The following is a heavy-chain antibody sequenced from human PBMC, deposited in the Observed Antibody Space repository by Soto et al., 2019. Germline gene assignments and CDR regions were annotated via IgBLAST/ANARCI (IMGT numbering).Heavy chain of an antibody. CDR2: IIPILGIA. CDR3: ARDREYCSSTSCYAWFDP. Sequence: SVKVSCKASGGTFSSYTISWVRQAPGQGLEWMGRIIPILGIANYAQKFQGRVTITADKSTSTAYMELSSLRSEDTAVYYCARDREYCSSTSCYAWFDPWGQGTLVTVSS. CDR1: GGTFSSYT. D-gene: IGHD2-2*01. J-gene: IGHJ5*02. V-gene: IGHV1-69*04.